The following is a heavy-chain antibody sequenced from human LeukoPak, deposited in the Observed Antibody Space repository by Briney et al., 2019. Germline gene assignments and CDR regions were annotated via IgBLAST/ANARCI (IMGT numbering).Heavy chain of an antibody. V-gene: IGHV4-34*01. D-gene: IGHD3-3*01. CDR2: INHSGST. CDR1: GGSFSGYY. Sequence: SETLSLTCAVYGGSFSGYYWSWLRQPPGKGLEWIGEINHSGSTNYNPSLKSRVTISVDTSKNQFSLKLSSVTAADTAVYYCAIDFWSGYYTGLFPWGQGTLVTVSS. CDR3: AIDFWSGYYTGLFP. J-gene: IGHJ5*02.